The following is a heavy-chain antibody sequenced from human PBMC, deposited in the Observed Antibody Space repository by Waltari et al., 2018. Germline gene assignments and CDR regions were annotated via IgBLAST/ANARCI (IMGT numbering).Heavy chain of an antibody. J-gene: IGHJ3*02. CDR3: AREGPQPRGVGAFDI. CDR2: INSDGSST. CDR1: GFTFSSYW. D-gene: IGHD2-2*01. V-gene: IGHV3-74*01. Sequence: EVQLVESGGGLVQPGGSLRLSCAASGFTFSSYWMHWVRQAPGKGLVCVSRINSDGSSTSYADSVKGRFTISRDNAKNTLYLQMNSLRAEDTAVYYCAREGPQPRGVGAFDIWGQGTMVTVSS.